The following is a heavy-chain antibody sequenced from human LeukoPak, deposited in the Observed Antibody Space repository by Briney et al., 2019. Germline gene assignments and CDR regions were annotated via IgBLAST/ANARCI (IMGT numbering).Heavy chain of an antibody. Sequence: GGSLRLSCAASGFTFNIFSMTWVRQAPGKGLELVSSISSSSSYIYYADSVKGRFTISRDNAKNSLYLQMSSLRAEDTAVYYCAREFADCWGQGTLVTVSS. CDR3: AREFADC. V-gene: IGHV3-21*01. J-gene: IGHJ4*02. CDR2: ISSSSSYI. CDR1: GFTFNIFS.